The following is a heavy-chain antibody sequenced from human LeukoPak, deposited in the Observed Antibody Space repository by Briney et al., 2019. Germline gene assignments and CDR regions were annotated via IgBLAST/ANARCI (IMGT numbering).Heavy chain of an antibody. V-gene: IGHV2-5*02. D-gene: IGHD3-22*01. CDR3: AHRRDDSSGYYLDYFDY. J-gene: IGHJ4*02. Sequence: SGPTLVKPTQTLTLTCTFSGFSLSTSGVGVGWIRQPPGKALEWLALIYWDDDKRYSPSLKSRLTITKDTSKNQVVLTMTNMDPVDTATYYSAHRRDDSSGYYLDYFDYWGQGTLVTVSS. CDR2: IYWDDDK. CDR1: GFSLSTSGVG.